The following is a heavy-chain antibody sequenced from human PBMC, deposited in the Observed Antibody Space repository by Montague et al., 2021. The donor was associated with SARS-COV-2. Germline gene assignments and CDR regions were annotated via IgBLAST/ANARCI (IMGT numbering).Heavy chain of an antibody. CDR2: MSYSWST. Sequence: SETLSLTCTVSGGSITTDIFYWGWVRQPPGKGLEWIGSMSYSWSTYYNPSLKSRVTMSVDTSKNQFSLGLTSLTATDTATYYCARHLDPCAAHWRSWYFDLWGRGTLVTVSS. J-gene: IGHJ2*01. V-gene: IGHV4-39*01. CDR3: ARHLDPCAAHWRSWYFDL. D-gene: IGHD1-1*01. CDR1: GGSITTDIFY.